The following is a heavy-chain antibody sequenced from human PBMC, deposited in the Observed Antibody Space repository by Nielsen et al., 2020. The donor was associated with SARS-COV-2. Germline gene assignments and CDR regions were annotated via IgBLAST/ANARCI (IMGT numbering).Heavy chain of an antibody. J-gene: IGHJ4*02. CDR3: AKGASLGDIDY. CDR1: GFTFSSYS. D-gene: IGHD3-16*01. V-gene: IGHV3-21*01. CDR2: ISSSSSYI. Sequence: GESLKISCAASGFTFSSYSMNWVRQAPGKGLEWVSSISSSSSYIYYADSVKGRFTISRDNAKNSLYLQMNSLRAEDTAVYYCAKGASLGDIDYWGQGTLVTVSS.